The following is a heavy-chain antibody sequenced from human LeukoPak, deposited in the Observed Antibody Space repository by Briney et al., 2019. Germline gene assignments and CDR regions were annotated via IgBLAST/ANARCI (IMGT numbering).Heavy chain of an antibody. CDR3: ATVFKWLVRPFDY. D-gene: IGHD6-19*01. CDR1: GYTFTDYY. Sequence: ASVKVSCKVSGYTFTDYYMHWVQQAPGKGLEWMGLVDPEDGETIYAEKSQGRVTITADTSTDTAYMELGSLRSEDTAVYYCATVFKWLVRPFDYWGQGTLVTVSS. CDR2: VDPEDGET. J-gene: IGHJ4*02. V-gene: IGHV1-69-2*01.